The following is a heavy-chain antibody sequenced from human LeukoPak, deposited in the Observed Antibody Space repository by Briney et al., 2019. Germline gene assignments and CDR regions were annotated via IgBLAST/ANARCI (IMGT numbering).Heavy chain of an antibody. CDR2: IYYSGST. V-gene: IGHV4-39*07. Sequence: KPSETLSLTCTVSGGSISSSSYYWGWIRQPPGKGLEWIGSIYYSGSTYYNPSLKSRVTISVDTSKNQFSLKLSSVTAADTAVYYCARGSFAYCGGDCSYFDYWGQGTLVTVSS. CDR3: ARGSFAYCGGDCSYFDY. J-gene: IGHJ4*02. D-gene: IGHD2-21*01. CDR1: GGSISSSSYY.